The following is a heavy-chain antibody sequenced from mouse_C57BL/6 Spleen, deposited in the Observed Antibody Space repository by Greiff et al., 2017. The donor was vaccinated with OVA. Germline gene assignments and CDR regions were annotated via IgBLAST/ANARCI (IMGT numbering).Heavy chain of an antibody. CDR3: ARGDYGSSYEFAY. J-gene: IGHJ3*01. CDR1: GYTFTSYW. V-gene: IGHV1-69*01. D-gene: IGHD1-1*01. Sequence: QVQLQQPGAELVMPGASVKLSCTASGYTFTSYWMHWVKQRPGQGLEWIGEIDPSDSYTNYNQQFKGKSTLTVAKAASTAYMQHSIRTSEDSAVYYCARGDYGSSYEFAYWGQGTLVTVSA. CDR2: IDPSDSYT.